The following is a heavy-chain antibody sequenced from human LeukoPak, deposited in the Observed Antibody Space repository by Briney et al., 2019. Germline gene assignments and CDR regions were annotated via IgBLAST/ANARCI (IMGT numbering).Heavy chain of an antibody. D-gene: IGHD5-18*01. CDR1: GYTFTSYY. V-gene: IGHV1-46*01. CDR3: ARGGVRTGIQLWEFGY. J-gene: IGHJ4*02. CDR2: INPSGGST. Sequence: ASVKVSCKASGYTFTSYYMHWVRQAPGQGLEWMGIINPSGGSTSYAQKFQGRVTMTRDTSTSTVYMELSSLRSEDTVVYYCARGGVRTGIQLWEFGYWGQGTLVTVSS.